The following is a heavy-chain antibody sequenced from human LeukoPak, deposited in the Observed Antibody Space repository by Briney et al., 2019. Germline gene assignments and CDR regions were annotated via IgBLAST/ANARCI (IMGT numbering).Heavy chain of an antibody. Sequence: SETLSLTCTVSGGSISSGGYYWSWVRQHPGKGLEWIGYIYYSGSTYYNPSLKSRVTISVDTSKNQFSLKLSSVTAADTAVYYCAREAVVVPAAIYYMDVWGKGTTVTVSS. V-gene: IGHV4-31*03. CDR1: GGSISSGGYY. CDR3: AREAVVVPAAIYYMDV. CDR2: IYYSGST. J-gene: IGHJ6*03. D-gene: IGHD2-2*02.